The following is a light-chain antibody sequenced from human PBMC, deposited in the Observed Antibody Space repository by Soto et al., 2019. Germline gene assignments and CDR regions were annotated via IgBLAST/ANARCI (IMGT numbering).Light chain of an antibody. Sequence: EILLTQSPATLSLSPGEGATLSCRASQSIYSKLAWYQQRRGQTPRLLIYDASSRATGIPARFSGSGFGTEFTLTISSLQSEDFAVYYCQQYGSSPFTFGPGTAVDIK. CDR3: QQYGSSPFT. J-gene: IGKJ3*01. CDR2: DAS. CDR1: QSIYSK. V-gene: IGKV3-15*01.